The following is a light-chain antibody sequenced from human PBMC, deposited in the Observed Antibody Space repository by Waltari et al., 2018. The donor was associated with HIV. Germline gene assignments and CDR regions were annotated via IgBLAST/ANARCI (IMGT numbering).Light chain of an antibody. CDR3: AAWDDTLSGQGV. CDR1: TSNIGSNY. V-gene: IGLV1-47*01. J-gene: IGLJ2*01. CDR2: RDN. Sequence: QSVLTQPPSVSGTPGQRVTISCSGSTSNIGSNYVYWYQQLPETAPKLLSYRDNQRPSCVPDRFSGSKSGTSASLAINGLRSEDEADYYCAAWDDTLSGQGVFGGGTKLTVL.